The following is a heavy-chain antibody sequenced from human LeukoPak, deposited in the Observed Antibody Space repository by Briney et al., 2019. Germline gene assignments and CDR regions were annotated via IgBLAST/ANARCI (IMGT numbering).Heavy chain of an antibody. CDR1: GFTVGSNY. D-gene: IGHD5-24*01. J-gene: IGHJ4*02. CDR3: ARHRDGYNPDY. Sequence: GGSLRLSCAASGFTVGSNYMSWVRQAPGKGLEWVSVIYSGGSTYYADSVKGRFTISRDNSKNTLYLQMNSLRAEDTAVYYCARHRDGYNPDYWGQGTLVTVSS. CDR2: IYSGGST. V-gene: IGHV3-53*01.